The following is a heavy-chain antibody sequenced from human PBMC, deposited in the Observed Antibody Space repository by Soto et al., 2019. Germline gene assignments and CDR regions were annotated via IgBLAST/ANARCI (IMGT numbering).Heavy chain of an antibody. J-gene: IGHJ4*02. CDR2: IYPGDSDI. D-gene: IGHD6-13*01. CDR3: ARHECGISYYVDS. Sequence: GESLKISCKGSGYSFTNYWIGWVRQMPGKGLEWMGIIYPGDSDIRYSPSFQGQVTISADKSINTAYLQWSSLKASDTAVYYCARHECGISYYVDSWGQGTLVTVSS. V-gene: IGHV5-51*01. CDR1: GYSFTNYW.